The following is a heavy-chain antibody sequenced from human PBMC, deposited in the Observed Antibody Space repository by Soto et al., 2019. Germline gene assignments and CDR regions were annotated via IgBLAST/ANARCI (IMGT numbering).Heavy chain of an antibody. CDR3: ARGLGVGAASDY. D-gene: IGHD1-26*01. Sequence: QVQLVQSGAEVKKPGASVKVSCKASGYTFTSYAMHWVRQAPGQRLEWMGWINAGNGNTKYSQKFRGXVXXXGXXSASTAYMELSSVRCEDTAGCCCARGLGVGAASDYWGQGALVTVSS. CDR2: INAGNGNT. V-gene: IGHV1-3*01. CDR1: GYTFTSYA. J-gene: IGHJ4*02.